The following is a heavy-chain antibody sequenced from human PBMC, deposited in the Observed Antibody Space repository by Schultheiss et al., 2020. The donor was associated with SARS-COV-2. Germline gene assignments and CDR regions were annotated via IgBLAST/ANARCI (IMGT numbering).Heavy chain of an antibody. V-gene: IGHV1-18*01. CDR3: ARDVLGYCSSTSCSWNV. Sequence: GESLKISCKASGGTFSSYTISWVRQAPGQGLEWMGWISAYNGNTNYAQKLQGRVTMTTDTSTSTAYMELRSLRSDDTAVYYCARDVLGYCSSTSCSWNVWGKGTTVTVSS. CDR1: GGTFSSYT. CDR2: ISAYNGNT. D-gene: IGHD2-2*01. J-gene: IGHJ6*04.